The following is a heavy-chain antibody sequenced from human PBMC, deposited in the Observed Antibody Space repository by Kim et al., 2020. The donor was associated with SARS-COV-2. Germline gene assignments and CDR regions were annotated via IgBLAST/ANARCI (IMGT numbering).Heavy chain of an antibody. V-gene: IGHV7-4-1*02. D-gene: IGHD6-19*01. CDR2: INVKTGNP. CDR3: ARGGSGWYA. J-gene: IGHJ4*02. CDR1: GYSFSNYG. Sequence: ASVKVSCKASGYSFSNYGMNWVRQAPGQGPEWMGWINVKTGNPTYAQGFAVRFVFSLDTSASTAYLQISRLEAEDTAVYYCARGGSGWYAWGQGTLVTVS.